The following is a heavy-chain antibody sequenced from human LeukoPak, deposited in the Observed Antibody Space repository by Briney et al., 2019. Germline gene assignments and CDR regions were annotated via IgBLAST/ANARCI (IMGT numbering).Heavy chain of an antibody. Sequence: GGSLRLSCAASGFTFSSYSMNWVRQAPGKGLEWVSVIYSGGSTYYADSVKGRFTISRDNSKNTLYLQMNSLRAEDTAVYYCARGPGSHSNFEDYWGQGTLVTVSS. J-gene: IGHJ4*02. D-gene: IGHD4-11*01. CDR3: ARGPGSHSNFEDY. CDR1: GFTFSSYS. CDR2: IYSGGST. V-gene: IGHV3-53*01.